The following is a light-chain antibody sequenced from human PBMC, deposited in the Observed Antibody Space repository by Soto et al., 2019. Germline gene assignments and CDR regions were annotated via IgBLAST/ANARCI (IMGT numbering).Light chain of an antibody. V-gene: IGKV3D-20*01. Sequence: EIVLTQSAATLSLSPGERTTLSCGASQSVSSNYLAWYQQKPGLAPRLLIYDASRRATGIPARFSGGGSGTDFTLTISRLEPEDSAVYYCQQYGNSPWTFGQGTKVEIK. CDR2: DAS. CDR1: QSVSSNY. J-gene: IGKJ1*01. CDR3: QQYGNSPWT.